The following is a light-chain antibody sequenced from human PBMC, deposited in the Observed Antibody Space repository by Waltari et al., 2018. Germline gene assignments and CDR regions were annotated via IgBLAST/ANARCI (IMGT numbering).Light chain of an antibody. CDR2: YDN. J-gene: IGLJ1*01. Sequence: SYVLTQPPSVSVAPGETARITCGGNNIESKSVHWYRQRPGQAPVVVISYDNDRAAGSPERFSGSNSGNTATLTSSMVEAGDEADYYCQVWDANTDPGVFGTGTEVTVL. CDR3: QVWDANTDPGV. CDR1: NIESKS. V-gene: IGLV3-21*01.